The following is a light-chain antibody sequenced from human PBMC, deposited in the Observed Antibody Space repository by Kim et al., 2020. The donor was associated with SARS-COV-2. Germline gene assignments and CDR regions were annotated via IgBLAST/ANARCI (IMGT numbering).Light chain of an antibody. J-gene: IGKJ1*01. Sequence: DIVMTQSPDSLAVSLGERATINCKSSQSVLYSSNNKNYLAWFQQKPGQPPKLLVYWASTRGSGVPDRFSGSGSGTDFTLTISSLQAEDVAIYYCQQYYSSPMAFGQGTKVDIK. CDR2: WAS. V-gene: IGKV4-1*01. CDR3: QQYYSSPMA. CDR1: QSVLYSSNNKNY.